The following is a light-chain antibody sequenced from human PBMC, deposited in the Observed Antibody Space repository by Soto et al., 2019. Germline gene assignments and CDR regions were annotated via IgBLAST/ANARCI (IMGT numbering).Light chain of an antibody. CDR2: DAS. J-gene: IGKJ4*01. CDR3: QQRSNWPPALT. V-gene: IGKV3-11*01. Sequence: EIVLTQSPATLSLSPGVRATLSCRASQSVSSYLAWYQQKPGQAPRLLIYDASNRATGIPARFSGSGSGTDFTLTISSLEPEDFAVYYCQQRSNWPPALTFGGGTKVDIK. CDR1: QSVSSY.